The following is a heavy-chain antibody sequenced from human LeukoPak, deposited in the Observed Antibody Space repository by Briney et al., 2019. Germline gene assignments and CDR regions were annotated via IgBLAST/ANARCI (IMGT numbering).Heavy chain of an antibody. V-gene: IGHV3-30*03. J-gene: IGHJ3*02. CDR3: ASLVGTSHDNAFDI. CDR2: ISYDGSNR. CDR1: GFTFSSYG. D-gene: IGHD1-26*01. Sequence: GGSLRLSCAASGFTFSSYGMHWVRQAPGKGLEWVAVISYDGSNRYYADSVKGRFTISRDTSKNTLYLQMNSLRAEDTAVYYCASLVGTSHDNAFDIWGQGTMVTVSS.